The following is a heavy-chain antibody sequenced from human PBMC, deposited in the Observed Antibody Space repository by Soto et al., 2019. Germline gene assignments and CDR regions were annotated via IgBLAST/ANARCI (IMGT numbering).Heavy chain of an antibody. V-gene: IGHV3-30*18. Sequence: QVQLVESGGGVVQPGRSLRLSCAASGFTFSSYGMHWVRQAPGKGLEWVAVISYDGSNKYYADSVKGRFTTSRDNSKNTLYLQMNSLRAEDTAVYYCAKAIAGAAGKDYWGQGTLVTVSS. CDR3: AKAIAGAAGKDY. CDR2: ISYDGSNK. D-gene: IGHD6-13*01. J-gene: IGHJ4*02. CDR1: GFTFSSYG.